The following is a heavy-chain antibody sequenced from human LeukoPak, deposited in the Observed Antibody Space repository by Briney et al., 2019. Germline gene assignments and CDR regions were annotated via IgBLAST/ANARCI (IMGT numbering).Heavy chain of an antibody. CDR1: GDSVSSSSAT. CDR2: TYYRSKWYD. J-gene: IGHJ2*01. D-gene: IGHD6-13*01. V-gene: IGHV6-1*01. Sequence: SQTLSLTCAISGDSVSSSSATWNWIRQPPSRGLEWLGRTYYRSKWYDDYAVSVKSRITISPDTSKNHFSLQLNSVTPEDTAVYYCARGSKGSSPYWYFDLWGRGTLVTVSS. CDR3: ARGSKGSSPYWYFDL.